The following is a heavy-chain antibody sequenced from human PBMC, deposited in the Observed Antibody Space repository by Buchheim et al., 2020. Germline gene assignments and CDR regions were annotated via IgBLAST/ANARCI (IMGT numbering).Heavy chain of an antibody. V-gene: IGHV4-34*01. CDR3: ARGLRVTIFGMSIQGTLGWFDP. D-gene: IGHD3-3*01. Sequence: QVQLQQWGAGLLKPSETLSLTCAVYGGSFSGYHWSWIRQPPGKGMEWIGKINDGGSTNYNPSLKSRVTISADTSKNQFSLKLTSVTAADTAVYFCARGLRVTIFGMSIQGTLGWFDPWGQGTL. CDR1: GGSFSGYH. J-gene: IGHJ5*02. CDR2: INDGGST.